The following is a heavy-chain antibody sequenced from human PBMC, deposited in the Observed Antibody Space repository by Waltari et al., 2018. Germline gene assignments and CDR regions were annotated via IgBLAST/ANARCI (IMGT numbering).Heavy chain of an antibody. D-gene: IGHD2-2*03. V-gene: IGHV4-38-2*01. J-gene: IGHJ5*02. CDR2: IYHDGPT. CDR1: GYFINTGFF. Sequence: QVQLQESGPGLVRPSETLSLTCVVSGYFINTGFFWGWIRQPPGKGPEWFGKIYHDGPTYYNPSLSHRRMISLDTSKNQFSLRLNFVDVADTAVYYCARQTLGYCTSAACRRLETWGQGILVTVSA. CDR3: ARQTLGYCTSAACRRLET.